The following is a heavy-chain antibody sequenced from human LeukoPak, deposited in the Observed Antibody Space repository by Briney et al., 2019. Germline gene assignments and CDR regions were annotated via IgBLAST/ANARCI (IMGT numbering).Heavy chain of an antibody. CDR1: ALPFSTFA. V-gene: IGHV3-64D*09. CDR2: ISDSGGRK. D-gene: IGHD2-15*01. Sequence: GRSLRLSSSVSALPFSTFAMHWVRHAQGKGLAYVSTISDSGGRKYDADSVKGRFTISRDNSKNALYLQMSSLRAEDTAVYCCVLGYSFGPYGMDVWGQGTTVTVSS. J-gene: IGHJ6*02. CDR3: VLGYSFGPYGMDV.